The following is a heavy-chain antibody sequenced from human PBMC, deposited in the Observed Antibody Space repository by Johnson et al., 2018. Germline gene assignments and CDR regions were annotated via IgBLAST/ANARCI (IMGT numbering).Heavy chain of an antibody. CDR2: ISYDGSNQ. CDR1: GFTFSSYA. CDR3: ASRTDYGDYAVYMDV. J-gene: IGHJ6*03. V-gene: IGHV3-30-3*01. Sequence: VQLVESGGGVVQPGRSLRLSCAASGFTFSSYAMHWVRQAPGKGLEWVAVISYDGSNQYYADSVKGRSNISRDNSKNTLILQMNSLRAEDTAGYYCASRTDYGDYAVYMDVWGKGTTVTVSS. D-gene: IGHD4-17*01.